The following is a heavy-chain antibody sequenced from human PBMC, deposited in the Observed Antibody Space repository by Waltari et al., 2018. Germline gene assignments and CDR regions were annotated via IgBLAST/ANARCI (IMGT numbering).Heavy chain of an antibody. D-gene: IGHD3-10*01. Sequence: QVQLVESGGGVVQPGGSLRLSCAASGFTFSSYGMHWVRQAQGKGLEWVAFIRYDGSNKYYADSVKGRFTSSRDNSKNTLYLQMNSLRAEDTSVYYCAKLMVQGVTLDYWGQGTLVTVSS. CDR3: AKLMVQGVTLDY. CDR2: IRYDGSNK. J-gene: IGHJ4*02. CDR1: GFTFSSYG. V-gene: IGHV3-30*02.